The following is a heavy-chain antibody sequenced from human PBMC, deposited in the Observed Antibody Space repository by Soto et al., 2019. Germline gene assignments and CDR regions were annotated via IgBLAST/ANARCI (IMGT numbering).Heavy chain of an antibody. CDR2: IKQDGSEK. D-gene: IGHD6-13*01. CDR3: ARDVESGGPWYLLYYYGY. Sequence: GGSLRLSCAASGFTFSSYWMSWVRQAPGKGLEWVANIKQDGSEKYYVDSVKGRFTISRDNAKNSLYLQMNSLRAEDTAVYYCARDVESGGPWYLLYYYGYWGQGTLGT. J-gene: IGHJ4*02. CDR1: GFTFSSYW. V-gene: IGHV3-7*05.